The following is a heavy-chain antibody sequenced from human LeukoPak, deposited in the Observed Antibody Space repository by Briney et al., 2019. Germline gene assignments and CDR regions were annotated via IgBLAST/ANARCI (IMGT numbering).Heavy chain of an antibody. Sequence: SQTLSLTCAISGDSVSSNSAAWNWIRQSPSRGLEWLGRTYYRSKWYNDYAVSVKSRITINPDTSKNQFSLQLNSVTPEDTAVYYCARASAKQWLAHRLGSGFDPWGQGTLVTVSS. CDR3: ARASAKQWLAHRLGSGFDP. CDR2: TYYRSKWYN. D-gene: IGHD6-19*01. V-gene: IGHV6-1*01. CDR1: GDSVSSNSAA. J-gene: IGHJ5*02.